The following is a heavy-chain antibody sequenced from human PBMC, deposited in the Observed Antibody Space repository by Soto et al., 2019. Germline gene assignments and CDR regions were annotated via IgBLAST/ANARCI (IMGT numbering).Heavy chain of an antibody. CDR1: GFTVSSNY. J-gene: IGHJ6*02. CDR3: ARIRWCSGGSCYPVYYYGMDV. CDR2: IYSGGRT. D-gene: IGHD2-15*01. V-gene: IGHV3-53*01. Sequence: GGSLRLSCAASGFTVSSNYMSWVRQAPGKGLEWVSVIYSGGRTYYADSVKGRFTISRDNAKNSLYLQMNSLRAEDTAVYYCARIRWCSGGSCYPVYYYGMDVWGQGTTVTVSS.